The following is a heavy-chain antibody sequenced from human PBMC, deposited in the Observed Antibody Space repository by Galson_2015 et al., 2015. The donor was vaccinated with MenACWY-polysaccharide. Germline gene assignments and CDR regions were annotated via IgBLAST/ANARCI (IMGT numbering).Heavy chain of an antibody. CDR2: ISNDGSNR. CDR3: ASGGQNYYHGPDV. Sequence: SLRLSCAASGFTFSNHAMHWVRQAPGKGLEWATAISNDGSNREYPDSVKGRFTISRDNSMNTLYLQMNSLRPEDTAVYYCASGGQNYYHGPDVRGQGTTVTVSS. V-gene: IGHV3-30*01. CDR1: GFTFSNHA. J-gene: IGHJ6*02.